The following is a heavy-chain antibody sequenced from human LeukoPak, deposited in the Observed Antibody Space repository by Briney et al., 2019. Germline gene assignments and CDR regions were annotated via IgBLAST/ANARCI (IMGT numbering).Heavy chain of an antibody. D-gene: IGHD2-2*01. J-gene: IGHJ6*03. CDR2: IKLLIGIT. CDR1: GYTFTTYG. CDR3: ARETCGSTSCYFTSYYHYYLDV. Sequence: VSVRVSCKASGYTFTTYGIVWVRQAPGQGLEWMGWIKLLIGITNYAQKIQVRVTMTTDTSTSTAYMELRSLRPDDTAVYYCARETCGSTSCYFTSYYHYYLDVWGKGTTVTDSS. V-gene: IGHV1-18*01.